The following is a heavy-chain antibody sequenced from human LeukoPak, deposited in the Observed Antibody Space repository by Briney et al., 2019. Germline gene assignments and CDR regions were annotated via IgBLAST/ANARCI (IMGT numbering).Heavy chain of an antibody. CDR2: IYSGGST. Sequence: PGGSLRLSCAASGFTFNNYALSWVRQAPGKGLEWVSVIYSGGSTYYADSVKGRFTISRDNSKNTLYLQMNSLRAEDTAVYYCARDKHYYDSSGYSSWGQGTLVTVSS. CDR1: GFTFNNYA. D-gene: IGHD3-22*01. J-gene: IGHJ5*02. V-gene: IGHV3-53*01. CDR3: ARDKHYYDSSGYSS.